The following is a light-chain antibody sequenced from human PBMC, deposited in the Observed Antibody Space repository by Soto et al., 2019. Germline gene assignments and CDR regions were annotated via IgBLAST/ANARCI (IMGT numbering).Light chain of an antibody. CDR3: QQSYSTPGT. Sequence: DIQMTQSPSSLSASVGDRVTITCRASQSISSYLNWYQQKPGKAPKLLIYAASSLQSGVPSRFSGSGSGTDFTLTISSLQPEAFATYYCQQSYSTPGTFGPGTKVDIK. V-gene: IGKV1-39*01. J-gene: IGKJ3*01. CDR2: AAS. CDR1: QSISSY.